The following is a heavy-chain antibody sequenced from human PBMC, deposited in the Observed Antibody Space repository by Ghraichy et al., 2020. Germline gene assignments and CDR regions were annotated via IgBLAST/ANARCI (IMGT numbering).Heavy chain of an antibody. J-gene: IGHJ4*02. Sequence: GGSLRLSCAASGFTFSSYSMNWVRQAPGKGLEWVSYSSSSSSTIYYADSVKGRFTISRDNAKNSLYLQMNSLRAEDTAVYYCARGREPQYWGQGTLVIVSS. CDR1: GFTFSSYS. D-gene: IGHD1-26*01. CDR2: SSSSSSTI. V-gene: IGHV3-48*01. CDR3: ARGREPQY.